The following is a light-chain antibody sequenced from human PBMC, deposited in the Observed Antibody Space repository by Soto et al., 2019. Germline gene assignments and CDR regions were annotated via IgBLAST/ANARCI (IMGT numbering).Light chain of an antibody. CDR1: QGINNY. V-gene: IGKV1-27*01. CDR2: ATS. Sequence: DIQMTQSPSSLSASVGDRVTITCRASQGINNYLAWYQQKPGEVPKLLIYATSTLQSGVPSRFSGSGSGTDFTLTITSLQPEDVATYYCQKCNSAPWTFGQGTKVEIK. CDR3: QKCNSAPWT. J-gene: IGKJ1*01.